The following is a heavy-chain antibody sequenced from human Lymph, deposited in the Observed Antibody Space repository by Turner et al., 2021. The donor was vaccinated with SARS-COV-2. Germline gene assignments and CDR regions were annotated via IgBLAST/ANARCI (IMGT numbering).Heavy chain of an antibody. Sequence: QVQLVQSGAEVKKPGASVKVSCKASGYTFTSYDINWVQKATGQGLEWMGWMNPNSGNTGYEQKFQGRDTMTRNTSISTAYMELSSLRSEDTAVYYCARAAQLTVWFDPWGQGTLVTVSS. CDR2: MNPNSGNT. CDR3: ARAAQLTVWFDP. J-gene: IGHJ5*02. V-gene: IGHV1-8*01. CDR1: GYTFTSYD. D-gene: IGHD3-9*01.